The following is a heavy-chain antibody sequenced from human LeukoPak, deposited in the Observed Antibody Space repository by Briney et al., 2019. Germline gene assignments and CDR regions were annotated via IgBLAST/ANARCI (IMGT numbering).Heavy chain of an antibody. Sequence: PGGSLRLSCAASGFIFRNYGMNWVRQAPGKGLEWVSYISATSGSINYADSVQGRFTISRDNAKNTLYLQMNSLRAEDTAVYYCARERKYDSNFDYWGQGTLVTVSS. V-gene: IGHV3-21*01. J-gene: IGHJ4*02. CDR2: ISATSGSI. D-gene: IGHD1-1*01. CDR1: GFIFRNYG. CDR3: ARERKYDSNFDY.